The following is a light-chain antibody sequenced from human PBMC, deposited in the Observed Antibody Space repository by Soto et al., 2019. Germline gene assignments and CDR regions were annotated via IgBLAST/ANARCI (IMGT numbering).Light chain of an antibody. J-gene: IGKJ4*01. CDR3: QQYNNWPLT. CDR1: QTITSN. Sequence: EIMLTQSPGTLSLSPGDRATLSCRANQTITSNYLAWYQQKPGQAPRLLIYAASGRATGIPARFSGSGSGTEFTLTISSLLSEDFAVYSCQQYNNWPLTFGGGTKVDIK. CDR2: AAS. V-gene: IGKV3D-15*01.